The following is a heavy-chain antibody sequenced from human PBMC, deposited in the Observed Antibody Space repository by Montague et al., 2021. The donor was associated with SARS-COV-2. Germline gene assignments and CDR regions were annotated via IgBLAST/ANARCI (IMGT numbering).Heavy chain of an antibody. CDR3: ARRGSSVWGVTVSAELDY. V-gene: IGHV4-34*01. Sequence: SETLSLTCAISGGSFSNYYWSWIRQPPGKGLEWIGEINQSGRTNNNPSPKSRVIISVDTSKNQFSLKLSSVTAADTAVYYYARRGSSVWGVTVSAELDYWGQGILVIVSS. CDR1: GGSFSNYY. CDR2: INQSGRT. D-gene: IGHD3-10*01. J-gene: IGHJ4*02.